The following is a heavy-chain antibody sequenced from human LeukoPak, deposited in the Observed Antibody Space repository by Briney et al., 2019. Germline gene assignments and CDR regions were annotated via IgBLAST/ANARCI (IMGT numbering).Heavy chain of an antibody. V-gene: IGHV3-20*04. J-gene: IGHJ3*02. CDR1: GFTFDDYG. D-gene: IGHD3-3*01. Sequence: RTGGSLRLSCAASGFTFDDYGMSWVRQAPGKGREGVSGINWNGGSTGYADSVKGRFTISRDNDKNSLYLQMNSLRAEDTALYYCARDITIFGVATDAFDIWGQGTMVTVSS. CDR2: INWNGGST. CDR3: ARDITIFGVATDAFDI.